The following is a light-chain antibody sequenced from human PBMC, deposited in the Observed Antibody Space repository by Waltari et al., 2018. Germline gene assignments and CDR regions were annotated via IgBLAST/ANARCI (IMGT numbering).Light chain of an antibody. CDR2: DVT. Sequence: QSALTQPASVSGSPGQSITITCTGTTNNFVSWYQLHPGNPPRLIISDVTYRPSGVPCRFSGSKSGDTASLTISGVQAEDEAHYYCSSFTSLRSVIFGGGTTLTVL. J-gene: IGLJ2*01. V-gene: IGLV2-14*01. CDR1: TNNF. CDR3: SSFTSLRSVI.